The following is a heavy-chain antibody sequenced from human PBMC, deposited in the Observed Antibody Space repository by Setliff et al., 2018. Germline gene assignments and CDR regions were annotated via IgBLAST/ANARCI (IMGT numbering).Heavy chain of an antibody. V-gene: IGHV4-59*01. J-gene: IGHJ3*02. CDR3: ASAREEGYDSSGYYYGMDAFDI. Sequence: SETLSLTCTVSGGSISSYYWGWIRQPPGKGLERIGYIYYSGSTNYNPSLKSRVTISLDTSNNQYSLKLSSVTAADTAVYYCASAREEGYDSSGYYYGMDAFDIWGQGTMVTVSS. CDR1: GGSISSYY. CDR2: IYYSGST. D-gene: IGHD3-22*01.